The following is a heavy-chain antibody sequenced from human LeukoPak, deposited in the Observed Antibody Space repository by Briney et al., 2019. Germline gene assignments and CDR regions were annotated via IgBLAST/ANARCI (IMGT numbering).Heavy chain of an antibody. CDR3: ASRYCGGDCYSDAFDI. V-gene: IGHV5-51*01. J-gene: IGHJ3*02. CDR1: GYSFTNTF. D-gene: IGHD2-21*02. CDR2: VYPGDSDT. Sequence: GESLKISCKASGYSFTNTFIGWVRQMPGKGLEWMGIVYPGDSDTRYSPSFQGQVTISVDKSVTTAYLQWSSLQASDTAMYYCASRYCGGDCYSDAFDIWGQGTMVTVSS.